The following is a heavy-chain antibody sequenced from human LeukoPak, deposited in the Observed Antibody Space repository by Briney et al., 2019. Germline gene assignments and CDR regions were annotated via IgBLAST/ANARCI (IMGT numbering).Heavy chain of an antibody. CDR3: ERSSNLHYFDY. Sequence: SQTLSLTCAISGDSISNNSAIWIWIRQSPSRGLQWLGRTYYRSKWYNDYAVSVKSRITLNVDTSKNQFSLQLNSVTPEDTAVYYCERSSNLHYFDYWGQGTQVTVSS. CDR2: TYYRSKWYN. J-gene: IGHJ4*02. CDR1: GDSISNNSAI. V-gene: IGHV6-1*01.